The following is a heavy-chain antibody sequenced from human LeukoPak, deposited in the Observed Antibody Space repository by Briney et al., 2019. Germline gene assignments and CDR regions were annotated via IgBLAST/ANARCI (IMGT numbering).Heavy chain of an antibody. V-gene: IGHV3-30*02. CDR2: IRYDGSNK. CDR1: GFTFSSYG. D-gene: IGHD5-12*01. Sequence: GGSLRLSCAASGFTFSSYGMHWIRQAPGKGLEWVAFIRYDGSNKYYADSVKGRFTISRDNSKNTLYLQMKSLRAEDTAVYYCAKGGGYEAQYYYYYLDVWGKGTTVTISS. CDR3: AKGGGYEAQYYYYYLDV. J-gene: IGHJ6*03.